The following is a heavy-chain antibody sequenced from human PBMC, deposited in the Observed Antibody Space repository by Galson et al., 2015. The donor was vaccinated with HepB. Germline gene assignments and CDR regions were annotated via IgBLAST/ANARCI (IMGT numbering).Heavy chain of an antibody. D-gene: IGHD5-12*01. CDR3: AKDFRGYSGYDSDY. Sequence: SLRLSCAASGFTFSSYSMNWVRQAPGKGLEWVSSISSSSSYIYYADSVKGRSTISRDNAKNSLYLQMNSLRAEDTAVYYCAKDFRGYSGYDSDYWGQGTLVTVSS. J-gene: IGHJ4*02. CDR2: ISSSSSYI. V-gene: IGHV3-21*01. CDR1: GFTFSSYS.